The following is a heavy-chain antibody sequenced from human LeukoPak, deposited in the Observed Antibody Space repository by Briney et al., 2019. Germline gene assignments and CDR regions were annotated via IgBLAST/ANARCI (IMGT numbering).Heavy chain of an antibody. Sequence: ASVKVSFKASGYTFTSYDINWVRQATGQGLEWMGWMNPNSGNIGYAQKFQGRVTMTRNTSISTAYMELSSLRSEDTAVYYCARAVRLVDIVATIGYYFDYWGQGTLVTVSS. CDR2: MNPNSGNI. D-gene: IGHD5-12*01. CDR1: GYTFTSYD. V-gene: IGHV1-8*01. J-gene: IGHJ4*02. CDR3: ARAVRLVDIVATIGYYFDY.